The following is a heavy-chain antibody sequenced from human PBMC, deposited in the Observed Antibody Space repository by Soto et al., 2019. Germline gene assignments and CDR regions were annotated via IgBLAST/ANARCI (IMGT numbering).Heavy chain of an antibody. D-gene: IGHD2-15*01. J-gene: IGHJ5*02. CDR1: GGTFSNYA. Sequence: QVQLVQSGAEVKKPGSSVKVSCTASGGTFSNYAITWVRQAPGQGLEWLGRIIPIFGTRDYAQKYQGRVTITADDSTTTAYKELSSLRSDDTAVYYCAKDGGREGYFGNWFDPWGQGTRVTVSS. CDR3: AKDGGREGYFGNWFDP. V-gene: IGHV1-69*15. CDR2: IIPIFGTR.